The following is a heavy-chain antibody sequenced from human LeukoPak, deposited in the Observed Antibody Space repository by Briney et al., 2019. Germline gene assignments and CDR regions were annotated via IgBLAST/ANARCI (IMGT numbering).Heavy chain of an antibody. J-gene: IGHJ4*02. CDR1: GYTFSSYG. V-gene: IGHV1-18*01. Sequence: ASVKVSCKASGYTFSSYGITWVRHAPGQGLEWMVWISAYNGNTNFAQKLQGRVTMTTDTSTSTAYMELRGLRSDDTAVYYCARVVTLTGRCFDYWGQGTLVTVSS. CDR2: ISAYNGNT. D-gene: IGHD3-9*01. CDR3: ARVVTLTGRCFDY.